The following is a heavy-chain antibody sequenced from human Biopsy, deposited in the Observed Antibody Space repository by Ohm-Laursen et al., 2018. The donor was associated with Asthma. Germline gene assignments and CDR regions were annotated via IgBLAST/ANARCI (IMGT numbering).Heavy chain of an antibody. CDR1: GGSINSDY. CDR2: SSYSGFR. CDR3: ARDQGDSKFDY. Sequence: TLSLTCTFFGGSINSDYWSWIRQPPGKGLEWIGLSSYSGFRKYNPSLKSRVTISVDTSKNQLSLNLTSVIAADTAVYYCARDQGDSKFDYWGQGILVTVSS. J-gene: IGHJ4*02. D-gene: IGHD3-16*01. V-gene: IGHV4-59*01.